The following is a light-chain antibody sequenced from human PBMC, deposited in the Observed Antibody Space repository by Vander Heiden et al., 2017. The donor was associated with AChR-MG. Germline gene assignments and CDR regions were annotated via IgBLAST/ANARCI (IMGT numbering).Light chain of an antibody. CDR1: QSISSW. Sequence: DIQMTQSPSTLSASVGDRVTITCRASQSISSWLAWYQQKPGKAPKLLIYKASSLESGVPSRFSGSGSGTEFTLTISSLQPDDFATYYCQQENSYPQAFGQATKVEIK. CDR3: QQENSYPQA. J-gene: IGKJ1*01. V-gene: IGKV1-5*03. CDR2: KAS.